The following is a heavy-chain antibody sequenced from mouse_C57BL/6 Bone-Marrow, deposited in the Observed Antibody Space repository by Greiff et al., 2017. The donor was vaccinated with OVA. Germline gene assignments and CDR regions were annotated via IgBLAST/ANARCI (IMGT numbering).Heavy chain of an antibody. J-gene: IGHJ3*01. CDR2: INPNNGGT. Sequence: EVQLQQSGPELVKPGASVKISCKAYGYTFTDYYMNWVKQSHGKSLEWIGDINPNNGGTSYNQKFKGKATLTVDKSSSTAYMELRSLTSEDSAVYYCARSHRAYWGQGTLVTVSA. CDR3: ARSHRAY. CDR1: GYTFTDYY. V-gene: IGHV1-26*01.